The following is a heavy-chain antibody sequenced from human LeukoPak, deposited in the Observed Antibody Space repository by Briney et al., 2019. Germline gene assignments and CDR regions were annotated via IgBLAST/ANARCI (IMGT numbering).Heavy chain of an antibody. V-gene: IGHV3-48*03. J-gene: IGHJ3*02. D-gene: IGHD5-24*01. CDR3: AREIRDRERVGGASPPAFDI. CDR1: GFTFSSYE. CDR2: ISGSDSTI. Sequence: PGGPLRLSCAASGFTFSSYEMNWVHKAPGKGLEWVSYISGSDSTIYYADSVKGRFTISRDNAKTSLYLQMNSLRAEDAAVYYWAREIRDRERVGGASPPAFDIWGQGTMVTVSS.